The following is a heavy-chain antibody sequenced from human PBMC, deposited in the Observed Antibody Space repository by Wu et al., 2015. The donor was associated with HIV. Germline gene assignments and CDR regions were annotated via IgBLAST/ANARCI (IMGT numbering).Heavy chain of an antibody. CDR2: INPSGGST. V-gene: IGHV1-46*01. CDR1: GYTFTSYY. D-gene: IGHD3-10*01. J-gene: IGHJ3*02. CDR3: AGREVRGAFDI. Sequence: QVQLVQSGAEVKKPGASVKVSCKASGYTFTSYYMHWVRQAPGQGLEWMGIINPSGGSTSYAQKFQGRVTMTRDTSTSTVYMELSSLRSEDTAVYYCAGREVRGAFDIWGQGTMVTVSS.